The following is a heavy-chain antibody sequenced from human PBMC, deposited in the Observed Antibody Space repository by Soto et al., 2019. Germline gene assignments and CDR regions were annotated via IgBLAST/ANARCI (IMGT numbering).Heavy chain of an antibody. CDR2: IYYSGST. CDR3: ARIHSSSWLNWFDP. D-gene: IGHD6-13*01. J-gene: IGHJ5*02. V-gene: IGHV4-61*01. Sequence: QVQLQESGPGLVKPSETLSLTCTVSGGSVSSGSYYWSWIRQPPGKGLEWIGYIYYSGSTNYNPSLKIRVTISVDTSKNQFSLKLSSVTAADTAVYYCARIHSSSWLNWFDPWGQGTLVTVSS. CDR1: GGSVSSGSYY.